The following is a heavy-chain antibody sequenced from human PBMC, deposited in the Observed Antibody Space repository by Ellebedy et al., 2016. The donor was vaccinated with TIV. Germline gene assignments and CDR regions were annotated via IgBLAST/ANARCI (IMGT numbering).Heavy chain of an antibody. D-gene: IGHD3-16*01. Sequence: GESLKISCEASGFTFGGYAMHWVRQAPGKGLECVAVIFYDGSGDYYAESVRGRFTVSRDNSKNTLYLQMDSLRVDDTAVYYCARDQSATGGHYLDYWGQGTLLTVSS. J-gene: IGHJ4*02. V-gene: IGHV3-33*01. CDR2: IFYDGSGD. CDR1: GFTFGGYA. CDR3: ARDQSATGGHYLDY.